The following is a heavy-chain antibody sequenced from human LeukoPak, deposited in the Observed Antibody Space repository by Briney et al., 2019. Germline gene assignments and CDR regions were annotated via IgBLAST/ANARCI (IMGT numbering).Heavy chain of an antibody. CDR3: ARDQEGFDY. J-gene: IGHJ4*02. CDR1: GYTFTSYY. CDR2: IYPRDGSA. V-gene: IGHV1-46*01. Sequence: ASVTVSCTASGYTFTSYYMHWVRQALGQGLEWMGMIYPRDGSASYAQKFQGRVTVTRDTSTSTVHMELSGLRSEDTAVYYCARDQEGFDYWGQGTLVTVSS.